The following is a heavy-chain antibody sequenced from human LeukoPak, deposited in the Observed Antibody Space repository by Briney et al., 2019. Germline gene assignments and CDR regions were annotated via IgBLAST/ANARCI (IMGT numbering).Heavy chain of an antibody. V-gene: IGHV5-51*01. J-gene: IGHJ3*02. Sequence: GESLKISCKGSGYSFTSYWIGWVRQMPGKGLEWMGIIYPSDSDTRYSPSFQGQVTISADKSISTAYLQWSSLKASDTAMYYCASSRITIFGVVIVGAFDIWGQGTMVTVSS. CDR2: IYPSDSDT. D-gene: IGHD3-3*01. CDR1: GYSFTSYW. CDR3: ASSRITIFGVVIVGAFDI.